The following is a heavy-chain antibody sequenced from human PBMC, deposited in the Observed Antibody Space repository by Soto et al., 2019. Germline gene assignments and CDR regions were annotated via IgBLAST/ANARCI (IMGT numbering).Heavy chain of an antibody. J-gene: IGHJ4*02. CDR1: EFTFSSYG. Sequence: QVQLVEAGGGVVQPGRSLTLSCAASEFTFSSYGIHWVRQAPGKGLEWVAIISYDGNNKQYADSVKGRFTISRDNSKSTVHLEMNSLRVEDTGVYYCARDTYYHDSSGYYVFDYWGQGTLVTVSS. CDR2: ISYDGNNK. V-gene: IGHV3-30*03. CDR3: ARDTYYHDSSGYYVFDY. D-gene: IGHD3-22*01.